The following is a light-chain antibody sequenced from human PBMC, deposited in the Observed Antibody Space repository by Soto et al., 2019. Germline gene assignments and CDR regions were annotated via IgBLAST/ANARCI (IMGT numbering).Light chain of an antibody. J-gene: IGLJ2*01. CDR2: LNSDGSH. CDR3: QTWGTDIVV. Sequence: QPVLTQSPSASASLGASVKLTCTLSNAHSTYAIAWHQQQPEKGPRYLMKLNSDGSHSKGNGVPDRFSGSTSGAERYLTISSLQPEDEADYYCQTWGTDIVVFGGGTKVTVL. V-gene: IGLV4-69*02. CDR1: NAHSTYA.